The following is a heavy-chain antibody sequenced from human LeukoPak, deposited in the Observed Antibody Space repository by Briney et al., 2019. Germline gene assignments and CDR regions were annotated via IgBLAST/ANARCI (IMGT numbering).Heavy chain of an antibody. J-gene: IGHJ6*03. CDR3: AKGGAATMRDGYNYYYYYMEV. D-gene: IGHD5-24*01. Sequence: GGSLRLSCAASGITFSSHAMSWVRQAPGKGLAWVSLISGSGGHTYYGDPVKGRSTISRDNSTNRLYLQMNSLRPEDTAAYYCAKGGAATMRDGYNYYYYYMEVWGRGTTVTVSS. CDR1: GITFSSHA. V-gene: IGHV3-23*01. CDR2: ISGSGGHT.